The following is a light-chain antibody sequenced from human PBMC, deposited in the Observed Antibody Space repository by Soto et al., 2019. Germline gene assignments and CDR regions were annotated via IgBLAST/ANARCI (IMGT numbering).Light chain of an antibody. J-gene: IGKJ3*01. V-gene: IGKV1-6*01. CDR2: AAS. CDR3: LQHNNYPFT. CDR1: QAIRTD. Sequence: AIQMTQSPSSLSASVGDTVTITCRASQAIRTDLAWYQQKPGKAPKLLIYAASNLYSGVPSRFSGGGSGTDFILTVSSLQPEDFATYYCLQHNNYPFTFGLGTKVAIK.